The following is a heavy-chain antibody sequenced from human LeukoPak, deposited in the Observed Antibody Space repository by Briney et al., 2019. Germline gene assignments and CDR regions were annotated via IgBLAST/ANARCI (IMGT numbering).Heavy chain of an antibody. CDR3: ARVSWNYPRYMDV. CDR2: ISSSSSTI. V-gene: IGHV3-48*01. D-gene: IGHD1-7*01. CDR1: GFTFSSYS. J-gene: IGHJ6*03. Sequence: PGGSLRLSCAASGFTFSSYSMNWVRQAPGKGLEWVSYISSSSSTIYYADSVKGRFTISRDNAKNSLYLQMNSLRAEDTAVYYCARVSWNYPRYMDVWGKGTTVTVSS.